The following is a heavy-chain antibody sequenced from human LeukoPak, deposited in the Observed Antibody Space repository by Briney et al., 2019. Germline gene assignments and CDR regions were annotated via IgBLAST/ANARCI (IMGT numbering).Heavy chain of an antibody. D-gene: IGHD3-16*02. CDR1: GGSISSDH. CDR3: ARVRGLGVITPYSDL. CDR2: VSYRGST. J-gene: IGHJ5*02. V-gene: IGHV4-59*08. Sequence: SETLSLTCTVSGGSISSDHWGWIRQPPGKGLEWIGCVSYRGSTSYNPSLESRVTISLDTSKNQFSLKVNSVTAADTAVYYCARVRGLGVITPYSDLWGQGTLVTVSS.